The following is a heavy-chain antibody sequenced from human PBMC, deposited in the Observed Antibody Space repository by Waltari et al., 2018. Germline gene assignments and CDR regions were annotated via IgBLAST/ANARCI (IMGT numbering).Heavy chain of an antibody. CDR1: GYTFTSYA. J-gene: IGHJ4*02. D-gene: IGHD3-22*01. CDR2: INAGNGNT. CDR3: ARSIYYYDSSGYLDY. Sequence: QVQLVQSGAEVKKPGASVKVSCKASGYTFTSYAMHWVRQAPGQRLEWMGWINAGNGNTKYSQKFQGRVTITRDTSASTAYMELSSLRSEDTAVYYCARSIYYYDSSGYLDYWGQGTLVTVSS. V-gene: IGHV1-3*01.